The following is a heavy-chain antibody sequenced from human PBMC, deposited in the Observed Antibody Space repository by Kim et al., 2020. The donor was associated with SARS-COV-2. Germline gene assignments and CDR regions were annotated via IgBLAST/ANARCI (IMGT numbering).Heavy chain of an antibody. CDR3: ARDATVTTGDPVWYFDL. D-gene: IGHD4-17*01. V-gene: IGHV4-4*07. J-gene: IGHJ2*01. CDR1: GGSISSYY. CDR2: IYTSGST. Sequence: SETLSLTCTVSGGSISSYYWSWIWQPAGKGLEWIGRIYTSGSTNYNPSLKSRVTMSVDTSKNQFSLKLSSVTAADTAVYYCARDATVTTGDPVWYFDLWGRGTLVTVSS.